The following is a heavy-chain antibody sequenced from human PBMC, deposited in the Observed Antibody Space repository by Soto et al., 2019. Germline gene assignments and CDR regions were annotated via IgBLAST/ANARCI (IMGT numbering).Heavy chain of an antibody. CDR2: IWYDGSNK. D-gene: IGHD6-19*01. Sequence: QVQLVESGGGVVQPGRSLRLSCAASGFTFSSYGMHWVRQAPGKGLEWVAVIWYDGSNKYYADSVKGRFTISRDNSKNTLYLQMNSLRAEDTAVYYCARPAGQLLARRTEYFQHWGQGTLVTVSS. V-gene: IGHV3-33*01. J-gene: IGHJ1*01. CDR3: ARPAGQLLARRTEYFQH. CDR1: GFTFSSYG.